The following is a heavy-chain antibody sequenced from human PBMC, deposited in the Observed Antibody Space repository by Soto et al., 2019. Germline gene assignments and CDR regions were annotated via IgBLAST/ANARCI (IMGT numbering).Heavy chain of an antibody. D-gene: IGHD1-20*01. CDR3: AKGDGRIIARHFDY. J-gene: IGHJ4*02. CDR1: GFTFGDYA. CDR2: IASGGGSP. Sequence: RGSVRPSCAASGFTFGDYAMTWVRQAPGKGLEWVSSIASGGGSPYYADSVKGRFTISRNNTRNTLYLRMDSVRAEDTAVYYCAKGDGRIIARHFDYWGQGTLVTVSS. V-gene: IGHV3-23*01.